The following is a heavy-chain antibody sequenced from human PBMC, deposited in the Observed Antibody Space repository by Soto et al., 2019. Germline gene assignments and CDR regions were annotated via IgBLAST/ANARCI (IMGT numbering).Heavy chain of an antibody. CDR1: GFTYSSYG. D-gene: IGHD3-10*01. V-gene: IGHV3-30*18. J-gene: IGHJ4*02. Sequence: ESVGGVVQPGRSLRLSCAASGFTYSSYGMHWVRQAPGKGLEWVAVISYDGSNKYYADSVKGRFTISRDNSKKTLYLQMNSLRAEDTAVYYCAKTMVRGVIEADYWGQGTLVTVSS. CDR2: ISYDGSNK. CDR3: AKTMVRGVIEADY.